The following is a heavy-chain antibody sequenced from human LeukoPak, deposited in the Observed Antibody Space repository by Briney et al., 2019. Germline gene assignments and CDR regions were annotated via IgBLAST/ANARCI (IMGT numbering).Heavy chain of an antibody. V-gene: IGHV1-69*13. J-gene: IGHJ4*02. Sequence: SVKVSCKASGGTFSSYAISWVRQAPGQGLEWMGGIIPIFGTANYAQKFQGRVTITADESTSTAYMELGSLRSEDTAVYYCARSRRDDSSGYSPRYFDYWGQGTLVTVSS. D-gene: IGHD3-22*01. CDR1: GGTFSSYA. CDR3: ARSRRDDSSGYSPRYFDY. CDR2: IIPIFGTA.